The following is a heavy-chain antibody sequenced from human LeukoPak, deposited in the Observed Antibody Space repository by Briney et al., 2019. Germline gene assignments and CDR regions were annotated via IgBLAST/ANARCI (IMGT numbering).Heavy chain of an antibody. V-gene: IGHV4-59*01. Sequence: PSETLSLTCTVSGGSINNSYCSWIRQPPGKGLEWIGYIYYSGSSKYNPSLKSRVTISGDTSKNQFSLKLSSVTAADTAVYYCARSMVWGAYFDYWGQGTLVTVSS. D-gene: IGHD3-10*01. CDR1: GGSINNSY. J-gene: IGHJ4*02. CDR2: IYYSGSS. CDR3: ARSMVWGAYFDY.